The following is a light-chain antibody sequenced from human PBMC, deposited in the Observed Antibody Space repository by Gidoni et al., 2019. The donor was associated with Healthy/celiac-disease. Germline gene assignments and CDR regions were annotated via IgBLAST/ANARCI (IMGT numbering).Light chain of an antibody. CDR3: SSYTSSSTPL. J-gene: IGLJ2*01. Sequence: QSALTQPAPVSGSPGQPITLSCTGTSSDVGGYNYVSWYQPHPGKAPKLMIYDVSNRPSGVSNRFSGSKSGNTASLTISGLQAEDEADYYCSSYTSSSTPLFGGGTKLTVL. CDR2: DVS. V-gene: IGLV2-14*03. CDR1: SSDVGGYNY.